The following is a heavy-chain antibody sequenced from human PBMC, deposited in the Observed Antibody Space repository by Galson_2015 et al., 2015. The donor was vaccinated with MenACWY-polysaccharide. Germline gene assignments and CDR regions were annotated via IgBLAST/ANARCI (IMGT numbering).Heavy chain of an antibody. V-gene: IGHV3-33*05. CDR2: IQNVGSPK. CDR1: GLTFSSSG. D-gene: IGHD2-2*01. Sequence: SLRLSCAASGLTFSSSGMHWVRQAPGKGLEWVALIQNVGSPKAYADSVKGRFTISRDNSKNTLYLQMNSLRAEDTAVYYCARVRYSTGKYQFDYWGQGTRVAVSS. J-gene: IGHJ4*02. CDR3: ARVRYSTGKYQFDY.